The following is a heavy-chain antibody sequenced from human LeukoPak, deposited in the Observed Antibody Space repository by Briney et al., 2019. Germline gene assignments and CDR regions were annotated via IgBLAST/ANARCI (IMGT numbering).Heavy chain of an antibody. J-gene: IGHJ4*02. V-gene: IGHV4-38-2*02. CDR3: ARVAYSGYDYRGYFDY. Sequence: PSETLSLTCTVSGDSITSHYYWGWIRQPPGKGLEWIGTMYHSGSTYYNPSLRSRVTLSVDTSRDHFSLKLSSATAADTAVYFCARVAYSGYDYRGYFDYWGQGTLVTVSS. CDR1: GDSITSHYY. D-gene: IGHD5-12*01. CDR2: MYHSGST.